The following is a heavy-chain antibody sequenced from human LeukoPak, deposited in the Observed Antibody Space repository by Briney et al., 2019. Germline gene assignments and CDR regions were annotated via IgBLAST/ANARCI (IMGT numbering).Heavy chain of an antibody. V-gene: IGHV4-34*01. CDR1: GGSFSGYY. CDR3: ARGFNYMDV. CDR2: INHSGST. J-gene: IGHJ6*03. Sequence: SETLSLTCAVYGGSFSGYYWSWIRQPPGKGLEWIGEINHSGSTNYNPSLKSRVTISVDTSKNQFSLKLSSVTAADTAVYYCARGFNYMDVWGKGTTVTV.